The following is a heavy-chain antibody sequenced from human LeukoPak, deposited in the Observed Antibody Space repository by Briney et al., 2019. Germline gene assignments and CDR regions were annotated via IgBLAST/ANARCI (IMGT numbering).Heavy chain of an antibody. CDR3: ARGERYDFHFDY. CDR1: GGPFSGYY. J-gene: IGHJ4*02. V-gene: IGHV4-34*01. CDR2: INHSGST. Sequence: SETLSLTCAVYGGPFSGYYWSWIRQPPGKGLEWIGEINHSGSTNYNPSLKSRVTISVGTSKNQFSLKLSSVTAADTAVYYCARGERYDFHFDYWGQGTLVTVSS. D-gene: IGHD3-3*01.